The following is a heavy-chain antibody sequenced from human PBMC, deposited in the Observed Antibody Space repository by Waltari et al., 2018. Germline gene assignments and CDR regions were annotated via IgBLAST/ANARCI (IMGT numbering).Heavy chain of an antibody. CDR3: GARSSSRAFDY. CDR1: GFTFTSSA. V-gene: IGHV1-58*01. Sequence: QMQLVQSGPEVKKPGTSVRVSCKASGFTFTSSAVQWVRQTRGKSLEWIGRVVVDMGNINYAQKFQERVTSMRDMSTSTAYMELSSLRSEDTAVYYCGARSSSRAFDYWGQGTPVTVSS. J-gene: IGHJ4*02. D-gene: IGHD2-2*01. CDR2: VVVDMGNI.